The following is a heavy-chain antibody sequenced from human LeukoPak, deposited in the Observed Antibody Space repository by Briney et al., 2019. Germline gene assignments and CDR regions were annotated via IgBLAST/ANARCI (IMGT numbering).Heavy chain of an antibody. V-gene: IGHV4-59*01. CDR2: IYHSGST. J-gene: IGHJ4*02. CDR1: GGSISTYY. Sequence: SETLSLTCTVSGGSISTYYWTWIRQPPGKGLEWIGYIYHSGSTNYNPSLKSRVTISVDTSKNQFSLKLSSVTAADTAVYYCARGGEAATADWGRGILVTVSS. D-gene: IGHD6-13*01. CDR3: ARGGEAATAD.